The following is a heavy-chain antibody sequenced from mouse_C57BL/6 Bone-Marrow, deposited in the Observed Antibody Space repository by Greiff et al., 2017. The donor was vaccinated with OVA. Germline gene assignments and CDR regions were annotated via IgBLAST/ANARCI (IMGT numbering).Heavy chain of an antibody. CDR1: GYSFTGYY. Sequence: VQLQQSGPELVKPGASVKISCKASGYSFTGYYMNWVKQSPEKSLEWIGEINPSTGGTTYNQKFKAKATLTVDKSSSTAYMQLKSLTSEDSAVYYCASGGLRGWGQGTLVTVSA. J-gene: IGHJ3*01. D-gene: IGHD2-4*01. CDR3: ASGGLRG. CDR2: INPSTGGT. V-gene: IGHV1-42*01.